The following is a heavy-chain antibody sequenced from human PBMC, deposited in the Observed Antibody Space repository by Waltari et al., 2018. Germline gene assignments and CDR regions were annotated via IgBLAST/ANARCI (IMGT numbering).Heavy chain of an antibody. CDR3: AREIDRGPGRWFDP. D-gene: IGHD1-26*01. J-gene: IGHJ5*02. CDR2: VYTSGST. CDR1: GGSISGYY. V-gene: IGHV4-4*07. Sequence: QVQLQESGPGLVKPSETLSLTCTVSGGSISGYYWNWIRQPAGKGLEWIGRVYTSGSTNDKPSLKSRVTMSVETSKNQCSLKLSSVTAADTAVYFWAREIDRGPGRWFDPWGQGTLVTVSS.